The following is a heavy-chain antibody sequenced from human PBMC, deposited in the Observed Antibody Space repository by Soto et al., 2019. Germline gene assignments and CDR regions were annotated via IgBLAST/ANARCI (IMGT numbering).Heavy chain of an antibody. V-gene: IGHV1-8*01. D-gene: IGHD3-22*01. CDR1: GYTFTSYD. CDR2: MNPDSGNT. CDR3: AFYSGGYYYGFDH. Sequence: QVRLVQSGAEVKKPGTSVKVSCKASGYTFTSYDINWVRQATGQGLEWMGWMNPDSGNTGYAHNFQGRVTMTRNTSISTAYMELSSLSSEDTAMYYCAFYSGGYYYGFDHWGQGTLVTVSS. J-gene: IGHJ4*02.